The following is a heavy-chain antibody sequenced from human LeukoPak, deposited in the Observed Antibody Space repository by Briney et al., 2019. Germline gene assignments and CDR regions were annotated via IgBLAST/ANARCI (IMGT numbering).Heavy chain of an antibody. CDR3: ARDHGYSSSWYGANWFDP. Sequence: SQTLSLTRAISGDSVSSNSAAWNWIRQSPSRGLEWLGRTYYRSKWYNDYAVSVKSRITINPDTSKNQFSLQLNSVTPEDTAVYYCARDHGYSSSWYGANWFDPWGQGTLVTVSS. V-gene: IGHV6-1*01. J-gene: IGHJ5*02. CDR2: TYYRSKWYN. D-gene: IGHD6-13*01. CDR1: GDSVSSNSAA.